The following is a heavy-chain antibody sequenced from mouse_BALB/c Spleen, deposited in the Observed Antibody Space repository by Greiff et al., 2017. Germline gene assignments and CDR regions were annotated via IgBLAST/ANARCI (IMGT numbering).Heavy chain of an antibody. CDR3: ARWGDYSAY. CDR2: IYPGDGDT. CDR1: GYAFSSSW. Sequence: QVQLQQSGPELVKPGASVKISCKASGYAFSSSWMNWVKQRPGQGLEWIGRIYPGDGDTNYNGKFKGKATLTADKSSSTAYMQLSSLTSVDSAVYFCARWGDYSAYWGQGTLVTVSA. D-gene: IGHD2-13*01. J-gene: IGHJ3*01. V-gene: IGHV1-82*01.